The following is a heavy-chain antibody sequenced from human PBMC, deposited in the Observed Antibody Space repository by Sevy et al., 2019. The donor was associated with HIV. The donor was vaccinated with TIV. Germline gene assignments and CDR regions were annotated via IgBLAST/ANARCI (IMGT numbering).Heavy chain of an antibody. CDR2: ISSSGTTI. V-gene: IGHV3-48*03. D-gene: IGHD3-22*01. Sequence: GGSLRLSCEASGFTFSSYEMNWVRQAPGKGLEWVSYISSSGTTIKYADSVKGRFTISRDNAKNSLYMQMNSLRAEDTAVYYCARVDANYDKGFDPWGQATLVTVSS. CDR1: GFTFSSYE. J-gene: IGHJ5*02. CDR3: ARVDANYDKGFDP.